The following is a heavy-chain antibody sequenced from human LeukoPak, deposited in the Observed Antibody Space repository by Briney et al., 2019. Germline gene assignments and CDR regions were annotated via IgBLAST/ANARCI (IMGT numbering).Heavy chain of an antibody. D-gene: IGHD3-10*01. Sequence: ASVKVSCKVSGYTLTELSMHWVRQAPGKGLEWMGGFDPGDGETIYAQKFQGRVTMTEDTSTDTAYMELSSLRSEDTAVYYCATVRGSGSYYNGAFDIWGQGTMVTVSS. J-gene: IGHJ3*02. CDR3: ATVRGSGSYYNGAFDI. CDR1: GYTLTELS. CDR2: FDPGDGET. V-gene: IGHV1-24*01.